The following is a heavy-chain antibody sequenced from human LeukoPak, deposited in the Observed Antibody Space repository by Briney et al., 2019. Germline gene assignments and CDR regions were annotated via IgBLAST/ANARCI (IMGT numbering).Heavy chain of an antibody. V-gene: IGHV1-69*13. Sequence: ASVKVSCKASGGTFSSYAISWVRQAPGQGLEWMGGTIPIFGTANYAQKLQGRVTITADESTSTAYMELSSLRSEDTAVYYCARSPSIAAATFDPWGQGTLVTVSS. CDR3: ARSPSIAAATFDP. J-gene: IGHJ5*02. D-gene: IGHD6-13*01. CDR2: TIPIFGTA. CDR1: GGTFSSYA.